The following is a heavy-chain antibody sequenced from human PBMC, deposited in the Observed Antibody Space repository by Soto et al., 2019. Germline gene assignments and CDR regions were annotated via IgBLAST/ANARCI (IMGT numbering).Heavy chain of an antibody. D-gene: IGHD5-12*01. Sequence: ASVKVSCKASGGTFSSYAISWVRQAPGQGLEWMGGFDPEDGETIYAQKFQGRVAMTEDTSTDTAYMELSSLRSEDTAVYYCATVDSGYDHPFDYWGQGTLVTVSS. J-gene: IGHJ4*02. CDR3: ATVDSGYDHPFDY. CDR1: GGTFSSYA. V-gene: IGHV1-24*01. CDR2: FDPEDGET.